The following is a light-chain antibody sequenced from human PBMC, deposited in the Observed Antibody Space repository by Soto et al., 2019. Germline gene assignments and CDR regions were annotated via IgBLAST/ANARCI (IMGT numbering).Light chain of an antibody. Sequence: DVQMTQSPSTLSASVGGRVTITCRASQSIINWLAWYQQKPGKAPELLIYGASSLESGVPSRFSGSGSGTEFTLTITNLQPDDFATYYCQQYDSFSGTFGQGTKVDIK. CDR3: QQYDSFSGT. CDR2: GAS. J-gene: IGKJ1*01. V-gene: IGKV1-5*01. CDR1: QSIINW.